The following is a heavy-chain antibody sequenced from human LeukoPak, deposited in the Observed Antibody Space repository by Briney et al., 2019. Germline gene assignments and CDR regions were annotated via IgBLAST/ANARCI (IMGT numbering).Heavy chain of an antibody. V-gene: IGHV4-38-2*02. Sequence: SETLSLTCTVSGYSISSGYYWGWIRQPPGKGLEWIGSIYHSGSTYYNPSLKSRVTISVDTSKNQFSLKLSSVTAADTAVYYCAREQLGRDSSGYYHGPGFDYWGQGTLVTVSS. D-gene: IGHD3-22*01. CDR2: IYHSGST. J-gene: IGHJ4*02. CDR1: GYSISSGYY. CDR3: AREQLGRDSSGYYHGPGFDY.